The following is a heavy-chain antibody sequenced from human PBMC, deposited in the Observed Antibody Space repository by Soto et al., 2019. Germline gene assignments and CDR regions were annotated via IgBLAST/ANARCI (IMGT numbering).Heavy chain of an antibody. CDR3: ARDGVVGAGRYYYYGMDV. Sequence: GGSLRLSCAASGFTFSSYEMNWVRQAPGKGLEWVSYISSSGSTIYYADSVKGRFTISRDNAKNSLYLQMNSLGAEDTAVYYCARDGVVGAGRYYYYGMDVWGQGTTVTVSS. J-gene: IGHJ6*02. CDR2: ISSSGSTI. D-gene: IGHD1-26*01. CDR1: GFTFSSYE. V-gene: IGHV3-48*03.